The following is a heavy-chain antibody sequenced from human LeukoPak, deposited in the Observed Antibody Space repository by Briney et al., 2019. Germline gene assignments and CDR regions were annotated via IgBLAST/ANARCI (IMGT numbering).Heavy chain of an antibody. CDR3: AKVGDDYIWGSYPFDAFDI. CDR2: IRGSCGST. Sequence: PGGSLRLSCAASGFTFSSYAMSWVRQAPGKGVEGVSAIRGSCGSTYYADAVKGRFTISRDNSKNTLYLQMNRLRAEDTAVYYCAKVGDDYIWGSYPFDAFDIWGQGTMVTVSS. CDR1: GFTFSSYA. V-gene: IGHV3-23*01. D-gene: IGHD3-16*02. J-gene: IGHJ3*02.